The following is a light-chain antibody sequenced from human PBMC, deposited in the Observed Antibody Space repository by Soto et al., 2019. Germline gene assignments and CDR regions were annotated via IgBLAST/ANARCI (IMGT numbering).Light chain of an antibody. J-gene: IGKJ4*01. V-gene: IGKV2-28*01. CDR1: RNLLHSNGYYY. CDR3: AQGLATPFT. CDR2: LGS. Sequence: EIVLTQSPLSLPVTPGEPASISCRSSRNLLHSNGYYYLDWYLQKPGQSPQLLIYLGSNLASGVPDRLSGSGSGTDFTLTISRVEAEDVGVYFCAQGLATPFTFGGGTKVEIK.